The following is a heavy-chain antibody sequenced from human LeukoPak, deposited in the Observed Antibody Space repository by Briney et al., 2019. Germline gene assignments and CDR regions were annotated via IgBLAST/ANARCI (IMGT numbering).Heavy chain of an antibody. CDR2: IYENERT. J-gene: IGHJ4*02. CDR1: GGSIRSGGYA. D-gene: IGHD2-2*02. Sequence: SETLSLTCAASGGSIRSGGYAWNWIRQPPGEGLEWIGYIYENERTYYNPSLKSRVNISMDRSKNQFSLKLNSVTAADTAVYYCARGDCGTSSCYTFDSWGQGTLVTVSS. V-gene: IGHV4-30-2*01. CDR3: ARGDCGTSSCYTFDS.